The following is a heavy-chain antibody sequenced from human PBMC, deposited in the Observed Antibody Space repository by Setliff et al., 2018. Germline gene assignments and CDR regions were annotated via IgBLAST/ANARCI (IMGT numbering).Heavy chain of an antibody. Sequence: PSETLSLTCTVSGGSLSGSLRGYAVFWGWIRQSPGKELEWIGSAYYNGDSYYNPSLKSRVTMSVDTSRNQFSLHLISVTAADTAVYYCERRQLGTMENYWGPGALVTVSS. CDR2: AYYNGDS. CDR1: GGSLSGSLRGYAVF. D-gene: IGHD2-2*01. J-gene: IGHJ4*02. CDR3: ERRQLGTMENY. V-gene: IGHV4-39*01.